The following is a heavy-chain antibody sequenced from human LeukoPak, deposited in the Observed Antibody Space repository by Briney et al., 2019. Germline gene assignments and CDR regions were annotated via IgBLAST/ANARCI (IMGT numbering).Heavy chain of an antibody. Sequence: PGGSLRLSCAASGFTFSSYWMSWVRQAPGKGLEWVANIKQDGSEKYYVDSVKGRFTISRDNAKNSLYLQMNSLRAEDTAVYYCARDVAEDYYYYYYYMDVWGKGTTVTVSS. D-gene: IGHD2-15*01. J-gene: IGHJ6*03. CDR1: GFTFSSYW. CDR2: IKQDGSEK. V-gene: IGHV3-7*01. CDR3: ARDVAEDYYYYYYYMDV.